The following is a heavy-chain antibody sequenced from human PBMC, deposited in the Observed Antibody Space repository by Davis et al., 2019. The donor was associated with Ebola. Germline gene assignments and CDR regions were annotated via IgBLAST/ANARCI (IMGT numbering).Heavy chain of an antibody. V-gene: IGHV1-8*01. CDR2: MNPNSGNT. CDR1: GYTFTSYD. Sequence: ASVKVSCKASGYTFTSYDINWVRQATGQGLEWMGWMNPNSGNTGYAQKFQGRVTMTRDTSTSTVYMELSSLRSEDTAVYYCARDTGYCSGGSCYYFDYWGQGTLVTVSS. D-gene: IGHD2-15*01. CDR3: ARDTGYCSGGSCYYFDY. J-gene: IGHJ4*02.